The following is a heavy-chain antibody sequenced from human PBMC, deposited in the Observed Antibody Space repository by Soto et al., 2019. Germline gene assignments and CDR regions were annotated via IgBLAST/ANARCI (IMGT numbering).Heavy chain of an antibody. V-gene: IGHV4-4*08. D-gene: IGHD6-13*01. Sequence: QVQLQESGPGLVKPSETLSLTCTVSGGSISSYYWSWIRQPPGKGLEWIGYIYNSGSTNYNPSLKSLVTXXVXTFXNQFSRKLSSVTAADTAVYYCARGSTGYSSSWYRYWGQGTLVTVSS. J-gene: IGHJ4*02. CDR2: IYNSGST. CDR1: GGSISSYY. CDR3: ARGSTGYSSSWYRY.